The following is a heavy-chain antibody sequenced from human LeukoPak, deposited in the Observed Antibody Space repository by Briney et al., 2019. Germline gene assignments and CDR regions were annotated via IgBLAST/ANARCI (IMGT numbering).Heavy chain of an antibody. CDR2: MNPNSGNT. CDR3: ATGVITFGGVIETDY. D-gene: IGHD3-16*02. J-gene: IGHJ4*02. CDR1: GYTFTSYD. V-gene: IGHV1-8*01. Sequence: ASVKVSCKASGYTFTSYDINWVRQATGQGLEWMGWMNPNSGNTGYAQKFQGRVTMTEDTSTDTAYMELSSLRSEDTAVYYCATGVITFGGVIETDYWGQGTLVTVSS.